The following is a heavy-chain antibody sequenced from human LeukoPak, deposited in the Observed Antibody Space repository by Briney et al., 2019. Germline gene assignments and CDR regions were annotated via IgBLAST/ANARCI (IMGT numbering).Heavy chain of an antibody. J-gene: IGHJ4*02. CDR3: AKGPSVSSLGY. CDR2: ISGSGGST. V-gene: IGHV3-23*01. D-gene: IGHD2-15*01. CDR1: GFTFSSYA. Sequence: GGSLRLSCAASGFTFSSYAMSWVRRAPGKGLEWVSAISGSGGSTYYADSVKGRFTISRDNSKNTLYLQMNSLRAEDTAVYYCAKGPSVSSLGYWGQGTLVTVSS.